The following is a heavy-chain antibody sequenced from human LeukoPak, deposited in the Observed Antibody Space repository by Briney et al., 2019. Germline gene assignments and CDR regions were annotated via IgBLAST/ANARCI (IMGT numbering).Heavy chain of an antibody. CDR1: GDSISSSNYY. Sequence: PSETLSLTCTVSGDSISSSNYYWGWIRQPPGKGLEWIGSISYTGSTYNNPSLKSRVTISVGTSKNQFSLKLSSVTAADTAVYHCARSYSAYDWGLFEYWGQGTLVTVSS. CDR3: ARSYSAYDWGLFEY. CDR2: ISYTGST. V-gene: IGHV4-39*01. D-gene: IGHD5-12*01. J-gene: IGHJ4*02.